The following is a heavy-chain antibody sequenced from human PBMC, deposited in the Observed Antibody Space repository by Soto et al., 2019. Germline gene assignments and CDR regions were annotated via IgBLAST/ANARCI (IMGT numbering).Heavy chain of an antibody. CDR3: ARAIRITMVRGVIYYYYGMDV. Sequence: EVQLVESGGGLVQPGGSLRLSCAASGFTFSSYDMHWVRLATGNGLEWVSAIGTAGDTYYPGSVKGRFTISRENAKNSLYLQMNSLRAGDTAVYYCARAIRITMVRGVIYYYYGMDVWGQGTTVTVSS. CDR1: GFTFSSYD. V-gene: IGHV3-13*04. CDR2: IGTAGDT. D-gene: IGHD3-10*01. J-gene: IGHJ6*02.